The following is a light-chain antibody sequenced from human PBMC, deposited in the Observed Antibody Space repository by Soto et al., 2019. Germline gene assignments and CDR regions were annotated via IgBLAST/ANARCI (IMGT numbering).Light chain of an antibody. CDR2: GAS. Sequence: EIVLTQSPGTLSLSPGERATLSCRASQSVSSSYLAWYQQKPGQAPRLLIYGASSRATGIPDRFSGSGSGTDFTLTISRLEPEDFALYYCQQYGTSPPTWTFGQGTRWISN. J-gene: IGKJ1*01. CDR3: QQYGTSPPTWT. V-gene: IGKV3-20*01. CDR1: QSVSSSY.